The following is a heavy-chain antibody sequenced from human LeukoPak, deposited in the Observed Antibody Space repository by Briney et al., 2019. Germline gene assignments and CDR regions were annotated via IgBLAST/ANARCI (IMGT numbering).Heavy chain of an antibody. J-gene: IGHJ4*01. CDR3: VRDNAYTFDY. Sequence: GESLKISCQGSGYSFGNYWIGWVRQMPGKGLIWVAHINTNGDSANYADSVKGRFTISRDNAKSTLSLQMNSLRAEDTAIYYCVRDNAYTFDYWGQGTLVTVSS. D-gene: IGHD5-24*01. CDR1: GYSFGNYW. CDR2: INTNGDSA. V-gene: IGHV3-74*01.